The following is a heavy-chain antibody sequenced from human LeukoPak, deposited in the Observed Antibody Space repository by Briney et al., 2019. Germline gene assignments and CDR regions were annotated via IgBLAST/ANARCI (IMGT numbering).Heavy chain of an antibody. CDR3: ARDPRLNWFDP. J-gene: IGHJ5*02. V-gene: IGHV4-38-2*02. Sequence: SETLSLTCAVSGYPISSGYYWGWIRQPPGKGLDWIGSIYHSGSTYYNPSLKSRVTISVDTSKNQFSLKLSSMTAADTAVYYCARDPRLNWFDPWGQGTLVTVSS. CDR2: IYHSGST. CDR1: GYPISSGYY.